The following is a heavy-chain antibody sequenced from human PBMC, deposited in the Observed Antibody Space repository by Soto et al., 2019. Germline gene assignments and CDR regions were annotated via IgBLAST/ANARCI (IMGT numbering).Heavy chain of an antibody. CDR1: EFTFSSYA. Sequence: GGSLRLSCAASEFTFSSYAMSWVRQTPGKGLGWVSAISGSGVSTYYSDSMKGRFTISRDNSKNTLYLQMNSLRAEDTAIYYCAKAFFGSYYIDYWGQGTLVPVSS. D-gene: IGHD1-26*01. CDR2: ISGSGVST. CDR3: AKAFFGSYYIDY. V-gene: IGHV3-23*01. J-gene: IGHJ4*02.